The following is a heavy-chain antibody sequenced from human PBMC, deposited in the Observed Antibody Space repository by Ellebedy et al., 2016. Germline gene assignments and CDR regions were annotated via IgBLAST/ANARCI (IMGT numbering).Heavy chain of an antibody. CDR2: VNTFSGNT. V-gene: IGHV1-18*04. CDR1: GYTFTTFS. Sequence: ASVKVSXKASGYTFTTFSITWVRQVPGQGLEWMGFVNTFSGNTKFAQNFQGRVSMTTDSSTHTAYMDLRSLRSDDTAMYYCAKTSGWGYGENWGQGTLVTVSS. J-gene: IGHJ4*02. D-gene: IGHD3-10*01. CDR3: AKTSGWGYGEN.